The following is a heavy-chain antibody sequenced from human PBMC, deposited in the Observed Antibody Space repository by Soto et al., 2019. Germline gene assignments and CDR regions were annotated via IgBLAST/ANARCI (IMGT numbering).Heavy chain of an antibody. CDR2: INAGNGNT. D-gene: IGHD3-9*01. V-gene: IGHV1-3*01. CDR1: GYTFTSYA. J-gene: IGHJ4*02. CDR3: ARDAEKYYDILTGYYKMTYFDY. Sequence: GASVKVSCKDSGYTFTSYAMHWVRHSHGQRLECILWINAGNGNTKYSQKFQGRVTITRDTSASTAYMELSSLRSEDTAVYYCARDAEKYYDILTGYYKMTYFDYWGQGTLVTVSS.